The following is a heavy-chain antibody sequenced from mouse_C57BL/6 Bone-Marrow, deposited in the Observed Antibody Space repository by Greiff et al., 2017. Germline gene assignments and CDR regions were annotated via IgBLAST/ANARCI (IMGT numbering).Heavy chain of an antibody. D-gene: IGHD2-1*01. CDR3: ARRAWGGNYPYYAMDY. CDR1: GFSLSTSGMG. V-gene: IGHV8-12*01. J-gene: IGHJ4*01. CDR2: SYWDDDK. Sequence: QVTLKESGPGILQSSQTLSLTCSFSGFSLSTSGMGVSWIRQPSGKGLEWLAHSYWDDDKRYNPSLKSRLTISKETSRNQVVLKIPSVDTADTATYYCARRAWGGNYPYYAMDYWGQGTSVTVSA.